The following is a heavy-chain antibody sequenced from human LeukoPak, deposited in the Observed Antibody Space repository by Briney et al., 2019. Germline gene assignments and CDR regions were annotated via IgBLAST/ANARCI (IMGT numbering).Heavy chain of an antibody. J-gene: IGHJ4*02. Sequence: ASVKVSCKASGYTFTGYYMHWVRQAPGQGREWMGWINPNSGGTNYAQKFQGRVTMTRDTSISTAYMELSRLRSDDTAVYYCARGTYSYGLARLDYWGQGTLVTVSS. CDR2: INPNSGGT. D-gene: IGHD5-18*01. CDR3: ARGTYSYGLARLDY. V-gene: IGHV1-2*02. CDR1: GYTFTGYY.